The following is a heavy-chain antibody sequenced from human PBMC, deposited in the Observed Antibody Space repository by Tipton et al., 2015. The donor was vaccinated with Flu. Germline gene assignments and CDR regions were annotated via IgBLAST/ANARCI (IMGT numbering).Heavy chain of an antibody. D-gene: IGHD6-19*01. V-gene: IGHV4-61*02. Sequence: LRLSCTVSGGSISSGSYYWSWIRQPAGKGLEWIGRIYTSGSTNYNPSLKSRVTISVDTSKNQFSLKLSSVTAADTAVYYCARGRAVAGFRGFDYWGQGSLGNVSS. CDR3: ARGRAVAGFRGFDY. CDR1: GGSISSGSYY. J-gene: IGHJ4*02. CDR2: IYTSGST.